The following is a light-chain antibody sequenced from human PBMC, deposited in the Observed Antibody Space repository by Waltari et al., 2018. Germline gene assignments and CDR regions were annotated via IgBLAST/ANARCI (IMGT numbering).Light chain of an antibody. CDR1: SSDVGNYKR. CDR2: AVS. CDR3: SSYAGSSKGV. V-gene: IGLV2-23*02. J-gene: IGLJ2*01. Sequence: QSALTQPASVSGSPGQSITISCTGTSSDVGNYKRVSWYHQHPGKAPKLMIYAVSKRPSGVSDRFSCSKSGDMASLTISGLQPEDEAEYFCSSYAGSSKGVFGGGTKVTVL.